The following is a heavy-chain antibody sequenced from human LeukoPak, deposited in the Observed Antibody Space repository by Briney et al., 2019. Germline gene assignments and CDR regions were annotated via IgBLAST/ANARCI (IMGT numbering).Heavy chain of an antibody. CDR3: ARSLHDYGDYGTFDI. CDR2: IYYSGST. Sequence: SETLSLTCTVSGGSISSHYWSWIRQPPGKGLEWITYIYYSGSTNYNPSLKRRVTISVDTSKNQFSLRLSSVTAADTAVYYCARSLHDYGDYGTFDIWGQGTMVTVSS. D-gene: IGHD4-17*01. V-gene: IGHV4-59*11. J-gene: IGHJ3*02. CDR1: GGSISSHY.